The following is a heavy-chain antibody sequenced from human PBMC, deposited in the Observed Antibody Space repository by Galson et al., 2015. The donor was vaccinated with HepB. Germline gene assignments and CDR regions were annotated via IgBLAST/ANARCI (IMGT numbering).Heavy chain of an antibody. V-gene: IGHV3-53*01. J-gene: IGHJ6*03. Sequence: SLRLSCAASGLTVSDNDLTWVRQAPGKGLEWVSVLDLDGSTYYADSVKVRFTISRDNSKNTLYLQMNSLRPEDTAVYYCARLEYYYMDVWGKGTTVTVSS. CDR2: LDLDGST. CDR1: GLTVSDND. CDR3: ARLEYYYMDV.